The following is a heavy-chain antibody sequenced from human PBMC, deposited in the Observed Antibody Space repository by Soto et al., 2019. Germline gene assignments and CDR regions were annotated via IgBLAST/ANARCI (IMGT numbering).Heavy chain of an antibody. D-gene: IGHD2-21*02. V-gene: IGHV3-11*06. CDR1: GFTFSDYY. J-gene: IGHJ5*02. Sequence: QVQLVESGGGLVKPGGSLRLSCAASGFTFSDYYMSWIRQAPGKGLEWVSYISSSSSYTNYADSVKGRFTISRDNAKNSLYLQMNSLRAEDTAVYYCARVAVWVTGAYWFDPWGQGTLVTVSP. CDR3: ARVAVWVTGAYWFDP. CDR2: ISSSSSYT.